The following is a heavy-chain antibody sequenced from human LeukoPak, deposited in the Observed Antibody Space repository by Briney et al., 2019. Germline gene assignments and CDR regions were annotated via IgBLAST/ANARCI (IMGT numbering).Heavy chain of an antibody. CDR3: AKKRDDFWSGYYSSGYYYMDV. J-gene: IGHJ6*03. D-gene: IGHD3-3*01. Sequence: GGSLRLSCAASGFTFSSYAMSWVRQAPGKGLEWVSAISGSGGSTYYADSVKGRFTISRDNSKNMLYLQMNSLRAEDTAVYYCAKKRDDFWSGYYSSGYYYMDVWGKGTTVTVSS. V-gene: IGHV3-23*01. CDR1: GFTFSSYA. CDR2: ISGSGGST.